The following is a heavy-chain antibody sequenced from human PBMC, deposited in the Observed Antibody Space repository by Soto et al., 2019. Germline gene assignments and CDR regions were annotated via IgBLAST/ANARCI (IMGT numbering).Heavy chain of an antibody. Sequence: GGSLRLSCAASGFPFNTYGMWWVRQAPGKGLEWVAGIWYDGSNKYYADSVKGRFTISRDNSKNTLYLEMNGLRVEDTAVYYCARDEGRSSWYLSYWGQGALVTVSS. J-gene: IGHJ4*02. CDR3: ARDEGRSSWYLSY. V-gene: IGHV3-33*01. CDR2: IWYDGSNK. CDR1: GFPFNTYG. D-gene: IGHD6-13*01.